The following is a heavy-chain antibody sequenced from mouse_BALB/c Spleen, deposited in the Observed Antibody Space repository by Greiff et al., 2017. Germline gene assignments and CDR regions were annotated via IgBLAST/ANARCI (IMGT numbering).Heavy chain of an antibody. Sequence: EVKVVESGGGLVKPGGSLKLSCAASGFTFSSYTMSWVRQTPEKRLEWVASISSGGSTYYPDSVKGRFTISRDNARNILYLQMSSLRSEDTAMYYCARGWDGLDYWGQGTTLTVSS. CDR2: ISSGGST. J-gene: IGHJ2*01. D-gene: IGHD2-3*01. V-gene: IGHV5-6-5*01. CDR3: ARGWDGLDY. CDR1: GFTFSSYT.